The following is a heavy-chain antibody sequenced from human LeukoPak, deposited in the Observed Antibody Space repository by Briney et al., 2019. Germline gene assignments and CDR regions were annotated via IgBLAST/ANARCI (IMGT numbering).Heavy chain of an antibody. D-gene: IGHD3-10*01. CDR1: AGTFSSYA. CDR2: IIPIFGTA. Sequence: SVKLSCKASAGTFSSYAISWVRQAHGHGLEWMGRIIPIFGTANYAQKFQGRVTITTDESTSTAYMELSSLRSEDTAVYYCAIYYYGSGSYVDYWGQGTLVTVSS. J-gene: IGHJ4*02. V-gene: IGHV1-69*05. CDR3: AIYYYGSGSYVDY.